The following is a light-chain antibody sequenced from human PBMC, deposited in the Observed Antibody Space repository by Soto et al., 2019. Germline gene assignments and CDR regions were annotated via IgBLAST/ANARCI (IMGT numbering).Light chain of an antibody. CDR1: QYINTR. V-gene: IGKV3-11*01. CDR3: HQRQSWPRT. CDR2: QTS. Sequence: EIVLTQSPATLSSFPGDRVTLSCRASQYINTRLAWYQHRPGQAPRLLIYQTSIRAAGIPARFSASGSGTDFTLTISDVQPEDFALYYCHQRQSWPRTFGQATKV. J-gene: IGKJ1*01.